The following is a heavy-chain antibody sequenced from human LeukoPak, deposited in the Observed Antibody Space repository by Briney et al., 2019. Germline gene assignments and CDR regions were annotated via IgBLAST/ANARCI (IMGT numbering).Heavy chain of an antibody. V-gene: IGHV3-48*01. J-gene: IGHJ4*02. CDR3: ARYHHDWRRHTLNHFDY. CDR2: ISSSSSTI. CDR1: GFTFSSYS. D-gene: IGHD1-1*01. Sequence: PGGSLRLSCAASGFTFSSYSMNWVRQAPGKGLEWVSYISSSSSTIYYADSVKGRFTISRDNAKNSLYLQMNSLRAEDTAVYYCARYHHDWRRHTLNHFDYWGQGTLVTVSS.